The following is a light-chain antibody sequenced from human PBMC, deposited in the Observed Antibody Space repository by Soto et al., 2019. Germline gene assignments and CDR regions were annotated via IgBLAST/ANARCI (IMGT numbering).Light chain of an antibody. CDR1: SSNTGSNF. V-gene: IGLV1-51*01. CDR3: ATWDSGLMEGV. Sequence: QSVLTQPPSVSAAPGQNVTISCSGSSSNTGSNFVSWYQHLPGTAPKLLIYDNNKRPSGIPDRFSGTKSGTSATLGITGLQTGDEAHYYCATWDSGLMEGVFGEGTKLTVL. J-gene: IGLJ2*01. CDR2: DNN.